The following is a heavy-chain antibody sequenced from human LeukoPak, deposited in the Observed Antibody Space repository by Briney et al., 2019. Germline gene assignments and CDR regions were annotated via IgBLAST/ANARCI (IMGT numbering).Heavy chain of an antibody. CDR1: GYXFTSYF. Sequence: ASVKVSCKASGYXFTSYFMHWVRQAPGQGLEWMGIINPSGGSTSYAQKFQGRVTMTRDTSTSMVYMELTSLRSEDTAVYYCARDPEGSGCYFDYWGQGTLVTVSS. V-gene: IGHV1-46*01. CDR3: ARDPEGSGCYFDY. CDR2: INPSGGST. D-gene: IGHD6-19*01. J-gene: IGHJ4*02.